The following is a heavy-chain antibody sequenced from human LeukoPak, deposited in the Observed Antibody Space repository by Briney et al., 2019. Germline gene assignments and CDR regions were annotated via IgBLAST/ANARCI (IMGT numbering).Heavy chain of an antibody. CDR2: ISSSSSYI. D-gene: IGHD2-2*01. V-gene: IGHV3-21*01. CDR1: GFTFSSYS. CDR3: ARGGFRYQLLSENYYYYGMDV. Sequence: PGGSLRLSCAASGFTFSSYSMNWVRQAPGKGLEWVSSISSSSSYIYYADSVKGRFTISRDNAKNSLYLQMNILRAEDTAVYYCARGGFRYQLLSENYYYYGMDVWGQGTTVTVSS. J-gene: IGHJ6*02.